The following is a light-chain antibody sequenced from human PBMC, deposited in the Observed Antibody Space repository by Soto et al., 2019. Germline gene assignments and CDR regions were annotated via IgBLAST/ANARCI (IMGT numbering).Light chain of an antibody. CDR2: EGS. CDR3: CSYAGSSTLV. V-gene: IGLV2-23*01. Sequence: QSVLTQPASVSGSAGQSITISCTGTSSDVGSYNLVSWYQQHPGKAPKLMIDEGSKRPSGVSNRFSGSKSGNTASLTISGLQAEDEADYYCCSYAGSSTLVFGGGTKLTVL. CDR1: SSDVGSYNL. J-gene: IGLJ2*01.